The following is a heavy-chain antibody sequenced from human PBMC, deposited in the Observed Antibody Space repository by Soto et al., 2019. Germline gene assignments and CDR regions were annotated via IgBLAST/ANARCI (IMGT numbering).Heavy chain of an antibody. CDR1: GFTFSSYG. CDR2: ISYDGSNK. D-gene: IGHD2-2*01. V-gene: IGHV3-30*18. Sequence: GGSLRLSCAASGFTFSSYGMHWVRQAPGKGLEWVAVISYDGSNKYYADSVKGRFTISRDNSKNTLYLQMNSLRAEDTAVYYCAKDLAVVVPASMIKHYYHNGTHVRGKGPTLSVSS. J-gene: IGHJ6*04. CDR3: AKDLAVVVPASMIKHYYHNGTHV.